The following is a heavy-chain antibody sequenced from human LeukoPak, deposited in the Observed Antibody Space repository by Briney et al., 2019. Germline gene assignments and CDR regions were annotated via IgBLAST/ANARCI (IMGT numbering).Heavy chain of an antibody. CDR1: GFTFSSYA. V-gene: IGHV3-30-3*01. CDR3: ANSLTAMVTSLDY. J-gene: IGHJ4*02. Sequence: GGSLRLSCAASGFTFSSYAMPWVRQAPGKGLEWVAVISYDGSNKYYADSVKGRFTISRDNSKNTLYLQMNSLRAEDTAVYYCANSLTAMVTSLDYWGQGTLVTVSS. CDR2: ISYDGSNK. D-gene: IGHD5-18*01.